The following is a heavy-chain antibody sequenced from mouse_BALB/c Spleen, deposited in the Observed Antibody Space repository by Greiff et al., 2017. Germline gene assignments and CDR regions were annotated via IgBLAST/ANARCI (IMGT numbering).Heavy chain of an antibody. J-gene: IGHJ4*01. CDR2: INPYNGAT. CDR1: GYSFTGYY. Sequence: EVQLQQSGPELVKPGASVKISCKASGYSFTGYYMHWVKQSHVKSLEWIGRINPYNGATSYNQNFKDKASLTVDKSSSTAYMELHSLTSEDSAVYYCARSDFAYYAMDYWGQGTSVTVSS. CDR3: ARSDFAYYAMDY. V-gene: IGHV1-26*01.